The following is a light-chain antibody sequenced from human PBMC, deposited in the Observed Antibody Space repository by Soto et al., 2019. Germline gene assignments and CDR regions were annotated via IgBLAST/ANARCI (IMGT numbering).Light chain of an antibody. CDR1: QSVNSY. CDR3: QQRSNWLT. Sequence: EIVLTQSPATLSLSPGERATLSCRASQSVNSYLAWYRQKPGQAPRLLIYDASNRATGIPARFSGSGSGTDFTLTISSLEPEDFAVYYCQQRSNWLTFGGGTKVEIK. J-gene: IGKJ4*01. V-gene: IGKV3-11*01. CDR2: DAS.